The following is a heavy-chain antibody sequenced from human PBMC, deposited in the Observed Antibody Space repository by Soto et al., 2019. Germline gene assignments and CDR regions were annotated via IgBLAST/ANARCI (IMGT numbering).Heavy chain of an antibody. CDR1: GFTFSDYY. J-gene: IGHJ4*02. D-gene: IGHD2-15*01. CDR2: ISSSGSTI. V-gene: IGHV3-11*01. CDR3: ARSLDEGYCSGGSCYPFDY. Sequence: GGSLRLSCAASGFTFSDYYMSWIRQAPGKGLEWVSYISSSGSTIYYADSVKGRFTISRDNAKNSLYLQMNSLRAEDTAVYYCARSLDEGYCSGGSCYPFDYWGQGTLVTVSS.